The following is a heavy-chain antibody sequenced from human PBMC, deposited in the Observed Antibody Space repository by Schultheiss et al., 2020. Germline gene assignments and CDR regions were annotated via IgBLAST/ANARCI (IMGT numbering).Heavy chain of an antibody. V-gene: IGHV4-61*10. CDR3: ARGKAAAGRFDY. Sequence: SQTLSLTCTVSGGSVSSGSYYWSWIRQPAGKGLEWIGYIYNSVTTNYNPSLKSRVTMSVDTSKNQFSLKLSSVTAADTAVYYCARGKAAAGRFDYWGQGTLVTVSS. CDR2: IYNSVTT. D-gene: IGHD6-13*01. J-gene: IGHJ4*02. CDR1: GGSVSSGSYY.